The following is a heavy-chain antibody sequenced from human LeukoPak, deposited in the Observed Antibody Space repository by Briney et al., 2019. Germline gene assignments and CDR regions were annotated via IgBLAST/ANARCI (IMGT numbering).Heavy chain of an antibody. J-gene: IGHJ6*02. D-gene: IGHD3-10*01. Sequence: ASVKVSCKASGYTFTSYYMHWVRQAPGQGLEWMGIINPSGGSTSYAQKFQGRVTMTRDTSTSTVYKELSSLRSEDTAVYYCARDLATYYYGSGSSLYYYYGMDVWGQGTTVTVSS. CDR1: GYTFTSYY. V-gene: IGHV1-46*01. CDR3: ARDLATYYYGSGSSLYYYYGMDV. CDR2: INPSGGST.